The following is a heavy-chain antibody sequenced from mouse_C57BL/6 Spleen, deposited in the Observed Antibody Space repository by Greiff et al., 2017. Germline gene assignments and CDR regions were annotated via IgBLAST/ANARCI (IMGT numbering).Heavy chain of an antibody. Sequence: QVQLQQPGAELVKPGASVKLSCKASGYTFTSYWMHWVKQRPGQGLEWIGMIHPNSGSTNYNEKFKSKATLTVDKSSSTAYMQLSSLTSEDSAVFYWARAPPTIRSWYFDVWGTGTTVTVSS. CDR2: IHPNSGST. CDR3: ARAPPTIRSWYFDV. V-gene: IGHV1-64*01. D-gene: IGHD1-1*02. J-gene: IGHJ1*03. CDR1: GYTFTSYW.